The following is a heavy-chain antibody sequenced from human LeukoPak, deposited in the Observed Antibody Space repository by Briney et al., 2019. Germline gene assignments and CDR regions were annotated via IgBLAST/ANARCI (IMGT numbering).Heavy chain of an antibody. Sequence: GESLKLSCKGSGFTFTSYWIGWVRQLTGKGVEWMGIIYPGDSDTKHSPSFQGQVTISADKSITTAYLQWSSLKASDTAMYYCARAPFGDYAPDYWGQGTLVTVSS. CDR1: GFTFTSYW. V-gene: IGHV5-51*01. D-gene: IGHD4-17*01. CDR2: IYPGDSDT. CDR3: ARAPFGDYAPDY. J-gene: IGHJ4*02.